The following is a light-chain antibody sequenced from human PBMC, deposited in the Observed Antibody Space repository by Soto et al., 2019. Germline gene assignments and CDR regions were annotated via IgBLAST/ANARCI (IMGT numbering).Light chain of an antibody. V-gene: IGKV3-15*01. J-gene: IGKJ1*01. CDR1: QSVATN. Sequence: VITHSPATLSVSPGERVTLSCRASQSVATNLAWYQQKPGQAPRLLIYGASVRATGVPARFSGRGSGTDFTLTISSLQSEDFAVYYCQQYINWTFGQGTKVDIK. CDR3: QQYINWT. CDR2: GAS.